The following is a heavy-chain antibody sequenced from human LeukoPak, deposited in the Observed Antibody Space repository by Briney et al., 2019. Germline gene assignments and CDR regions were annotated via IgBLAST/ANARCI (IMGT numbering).Heavy chain of an antibody. CDR1: GFTFSSYG. CDR3: AKALPRYCSSTSCYPQLFDY. Sequence: PGGSLRLSCAASGFTFSSYGMHWGRQAPGKGLEGVAVISYDGSNKYYADSVKGRFTISRDNSKNTLYLQMNSLRAEDTAVYYCAKALPRYCSSTSCYPQLFDYWGQGTLVTVSS. CDR2: ISYDGSNK. V-gene: IGHV3-30*18. D-gene: IGHD2-2*01. J-gene: IGHJ4*02.